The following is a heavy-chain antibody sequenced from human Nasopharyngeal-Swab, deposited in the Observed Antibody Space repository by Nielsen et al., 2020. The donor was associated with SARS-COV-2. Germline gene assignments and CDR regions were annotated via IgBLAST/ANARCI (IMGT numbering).Heavy chain of an antibody. V-gene: IGHV4-31*02. CDR2: IYYSGST. J-gene: IGHJ4*02. Sequence: WIRQTPGKGLEWIGYIYYSGSTYYNPSLKSRVTISVDTSKNQFSLKLSSVTAADTAVYYCARAGGYCSGGSCRRHYYFDYWGQGTLVTVSS. CDR3: ARAGGYCSGGSCRRHYYFDY. D-gene: IGHD2-15*01.